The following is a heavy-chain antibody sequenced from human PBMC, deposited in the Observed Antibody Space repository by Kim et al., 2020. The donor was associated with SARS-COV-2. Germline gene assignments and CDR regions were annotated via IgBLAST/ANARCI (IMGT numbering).Heavy chain of an antibody. Sequence: SETLSLTCTVSGGSISSSSYYWGWIRQPPRKGLEWIGSIYYSGSTYYNPSLKSRVTISVDTSKNQFSLKLSSVTAADTAVYYCATPNSSGWYMSDYYYGMDVWGQGTTVTVSS. D-gene: IGHD6-19*01. V-gene: IGHV4-39*01. J-gene: IGHJ6*02. CDR1: GGSISSSSYY. CDR2: IYYSGST. CDR3: ATPNSSGWYMSDYYYGMDV.